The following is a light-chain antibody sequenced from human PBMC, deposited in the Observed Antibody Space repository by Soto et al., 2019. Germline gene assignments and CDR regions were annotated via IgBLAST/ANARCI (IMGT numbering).Light chain of an antibody. CDR1: QSVSSG. J-gene: IGKJ5*01. CDR3: QQYDNWPIT. V-gene: IGKV3-15*01. CDR2: GAS. Sequence: DIVLTQSPCTLSLSPGERATLSCRASQSVSSGFLAWYQQKPGQAPRLLIYGASTRATGIPARLSGSGSGTEFTLTISSLRSEDFAVYYCQQYDNWPITFGQGTRLEIK.